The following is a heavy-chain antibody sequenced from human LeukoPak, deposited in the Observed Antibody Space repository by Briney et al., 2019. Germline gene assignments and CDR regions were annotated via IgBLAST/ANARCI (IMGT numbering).Heavy chain of an antibody. J-gene: IGHJ4*02. Sequence: SQSLSPTWTVSGASINSYYSGWIRHPPGNWLEWIGYVSYSGDTDYNPSLKSRATISADMSKNHFSLRLSSVTASDTAIYYCAKYGVGSTYFDNWGQGTLVTVSS. D-gene: IGHD1-26*01. V-gene: IGHV4-59*01. CDR3: AKYGVGSTYFDN. CDR2: VSYSGDT. CDR1: GASINSYY.